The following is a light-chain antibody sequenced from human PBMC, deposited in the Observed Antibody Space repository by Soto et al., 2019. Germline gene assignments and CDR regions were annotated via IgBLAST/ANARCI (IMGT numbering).Light chain of an antibody. CDR2: GAS. CDR1: QSVSSGY. Sequence: EIVLTKSPGTLSLSPGERASLSCRASQSVSSGYLAWYQQKPGQAPRLLIYGASTRATGIPARFSGSGSGTEFTLTISSLQSEDFAVYYCQQYNNWPPWTFGQGTKVDIK. J-gene: IGKJ1*01. CDR3: QQYNNWPPWT. V-gene: IGKV3-15*01.